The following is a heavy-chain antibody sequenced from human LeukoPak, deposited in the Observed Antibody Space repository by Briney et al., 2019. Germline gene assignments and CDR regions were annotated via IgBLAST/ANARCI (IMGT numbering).Heavy chain of an antibody. D-gene: IGHD2-15*01. CDR2: IYSGGST. CDR3: ARVTICSGGSCYPQDDY. Sequence: GGSLRLSCAASGFTVSSNYMSWVRQAPGKGLEWVSVIYSGGSTCYADSVKGRFTNSRDNSKNTLYLQMNSLRAEDTAVYYSARVTICSGGSCYPQDDYWGQGTLVTVSS. CDR1: GFTVSSNY. V-gene: IGHV3-53*01. J-gene: IGHJ4*02.